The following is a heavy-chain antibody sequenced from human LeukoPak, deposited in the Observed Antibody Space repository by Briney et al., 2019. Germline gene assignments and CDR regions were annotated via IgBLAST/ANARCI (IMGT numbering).Heavy chain of an antibody. CDR3: ATLGGYSGYDPVAFDY. CDR2: FDPEDGET. CDR1: GYTLTELS. J-gene: IGHJ4*02. D-gene: IGHD5-12*01. V-gene: IGHV1-24*01. Sequence: ASVKVSCKVSGYTLTELSMHWVRQAPGKGLEWMGGFDPEDGETIYAQKFQGRVTMTEDTSTGTAYMELSSLRSEDTAVYYCATLGGYSGYDPVAFDYWGQGTLVTVSS.